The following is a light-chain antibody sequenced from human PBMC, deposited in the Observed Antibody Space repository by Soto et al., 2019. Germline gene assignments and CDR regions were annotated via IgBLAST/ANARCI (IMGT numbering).Light chain of an antibody. CDR1: QGISSY. Sequence: AIRRTQTPYSLSASTGDRVAITCRASQGISSYLAWYQQKPGKAPKLLIYAASTLQSGVPSRFSGSGSGTDFTLTISCLQSEDFATYYCQQYYSYPSTFGQGTRLEIK. CDR2: AAS. J-gene: IGKJ5*01. CDR3: QQYYSYPST. V-gene: IGKV1-8*01.